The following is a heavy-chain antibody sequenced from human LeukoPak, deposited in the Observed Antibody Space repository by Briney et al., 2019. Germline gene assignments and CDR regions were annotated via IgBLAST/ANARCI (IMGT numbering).Heavy chain of an antibody. CDR1: GFTFSSYA. J-gene: IGHJ4*02. Sequence: GGSLRLSCAASGFTFSSYAMSWVRQAPGKGLEWVSAISGSGGSTYYADSVKGRFTISRDNSKDTLYLQMNSLRAEDTAVYYCASLYYYDSSGYLGYFDYWGQGTLVTVSS. D-gene: IGHD3-22*01. CDR2: ISGSGGST. CDR3: ASLYYYDSSGYLGYFDY. V-gene: IGHV3-23*01.